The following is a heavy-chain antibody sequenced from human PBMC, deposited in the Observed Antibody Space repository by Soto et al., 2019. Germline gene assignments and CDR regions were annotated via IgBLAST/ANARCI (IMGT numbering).Heavy chain of an antibody. CDR1: GGSISSSGSY. CDR2: FYYTGGTYST. V-gene: IGHV4-39*01. Sequence: PSETLSLTCSVSGGSISSSGSYWGWVRQPPGKGLEWIVSFYYTGGTYSTYYNPSLKSRVTISVDTPKRQFSLKLTSVTAADRAVYYCARGSVDTVDSSGFYEYWGQGTPVTVSS. CDR3: ARGSVDTVDSSGFYEY. J-gene: IGHJ4*02. D-gene: IGHD3-22*01.